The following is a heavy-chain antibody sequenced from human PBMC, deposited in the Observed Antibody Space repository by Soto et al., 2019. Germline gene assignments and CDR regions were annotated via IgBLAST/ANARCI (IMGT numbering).Heavy chain of an antibody. Sequence: QVQLQESGPGLVKPSETLSLTCTVSGGSISSYYWSWIRQPPGKGLEWIGYIYSSGSTNYNPSLKGRVTMSLEMSKNQVSLNVTSVTAEDTAVYSCAATPRYWGQGRLVTVSS. CDR1: GGSISSYY. D-gene: IGHD1-26*01. CDR2: IYSSGST. J-gene: IGHJ4*02. CDR3: AATPRY. V-gene: IGHV4-59*01.